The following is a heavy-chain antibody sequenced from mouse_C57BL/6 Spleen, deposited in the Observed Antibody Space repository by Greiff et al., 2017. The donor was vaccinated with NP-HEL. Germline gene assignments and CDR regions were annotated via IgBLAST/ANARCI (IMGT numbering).Heavy chain of an antibody. CDR2: IRLKSDNYAT. V-gene: IGHV6-3*01. CDR1: GFTFSNYW. J-gene: IGHJ2*01. CDR3: TRDYGNYGY. D-gene: IGHD2-1*01. Sequence: DVKLQESGGGLVQPGGSMKLSCVASGFTFSNYWMNWVRQSPEKGLEWVAQIRLKSDNYATHYAESVKGRFTISRDDSKSSVYLQMNNLRAEDTGIYYCTRDYGNYGYWGQGTTLTVSS.